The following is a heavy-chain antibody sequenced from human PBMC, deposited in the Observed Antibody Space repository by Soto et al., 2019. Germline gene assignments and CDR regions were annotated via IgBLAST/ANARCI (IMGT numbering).Heavy chain of an antibody. D-gene: IGHD5-18*01. V-gene: IGHV3-23*01. CDR3: ARDGGYSFGPGNYYGMDV. Sequence: GGSLRLSCAASGFTFSNFAMSWVRQAPGKGLEWVSGIIGSGGTTYYADPVKSRFTISRDKSKATLYLQMNSLRAEDTAIYYCARDGGYSFGPGNYYGMDVWGQGTTVTVSS. J-gene: IGHJ6*02. CDR2: IIGSGGTT. CDR1: GFTFSNFA.